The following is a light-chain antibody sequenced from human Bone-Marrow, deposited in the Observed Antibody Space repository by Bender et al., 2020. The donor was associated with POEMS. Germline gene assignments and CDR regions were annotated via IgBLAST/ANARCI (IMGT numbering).Light chain of an antibody. CDR1: SSDVGGYNY. J-gene: IGLJ2*01. V-gene: IGLV2-8*01. CDR2: NVS. Sequence: QSALTQPPSASGSPGQSVTISCTGTSSDVGGYNYVSWYQQHPGKPPKVMIYNVSKRPSGVPDRFSGSKSGNTASLTITGIQAEDEADYYCSSYTSTSSLVVFGGGTKLTVL. CDR3: SSYTSTSSLVV.